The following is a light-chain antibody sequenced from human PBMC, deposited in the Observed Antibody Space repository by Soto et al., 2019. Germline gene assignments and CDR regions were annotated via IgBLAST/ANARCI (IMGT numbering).Light chain of an antibody. CDR1: QSVSSY. V-gene: IGKV3-11*01. Sequence: EIVLTQSPATLSLSPGERATLSCRASQSVSSYLAWYQQKPGQAPRLLIYDASNRATGIPARFSGSGSGTDFTLTISSLEPEDFAFYYCQQRSNLTFGGGTKVEIK. J-gene: IGKJ4*01. CDR2: DAS. CDR3: QQRSNLT.